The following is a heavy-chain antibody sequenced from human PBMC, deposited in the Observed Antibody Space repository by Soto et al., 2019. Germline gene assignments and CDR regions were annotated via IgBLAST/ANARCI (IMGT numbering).Heavy chain of an antibody. V-gene: IGHV3-9*01. D-gene: IGHD3-3*01. J-gene: IGHJ4*02. Sequence: EVQLVESGGGLVQPGRSLRLSCAASGFTFDDYAMNWVRQAPGKGLEWVSGITWNSGGKFYADSVKGRFTISRDNAKNXLYLAMNSLRGEGTALYFCAKGTEYGVVLMSTFDFLGQGTLVTVSS. CDR3: AKGTEYGVVLMSTFDF. CDR1: GFTFDDYA. CDR2: ITWNSGGK.